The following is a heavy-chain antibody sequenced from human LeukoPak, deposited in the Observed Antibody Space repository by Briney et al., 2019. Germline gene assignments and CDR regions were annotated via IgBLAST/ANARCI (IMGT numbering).Heavy chain of an antibody. J-gene: IGHJ4*02. Sequence: GASVKVSCKASGGTFSSYAISWVRQAPGQGLEWMGGIIPIFGTANYAQKFQGRVTITTDESTSTAYMELSSLRSEDTAVYYCARADGGNPEDTYTFDYWGQGTLVTVSS. V-gene: IGHV1-69*05. D-gene: IGHD4-23*01. CDR3: ARADGGNPEDTYTFDY. CDR1: GGTFSSYA. CDR2: IIPIFGTA.